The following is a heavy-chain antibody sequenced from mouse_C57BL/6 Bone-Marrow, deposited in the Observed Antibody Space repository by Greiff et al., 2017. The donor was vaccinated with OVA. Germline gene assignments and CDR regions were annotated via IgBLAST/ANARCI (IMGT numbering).Heavy chain of an antibody. CDR1: GFTFSNYW. Sequence: EVNVVESGGGLVQPGGSMKLSCVASGFTFSNYWMNWVRQSPEKGLEWVAQIRLKSDNYATHYAESVKGRFTISRDDSKSSVYLQMNNLRAEDTGIYYCTGGGFITTVVGGPYYFDYWGQGTTLTVSS. CDR3: TGGGFITTVVGGPYYFDY. CDR2: IRLKSDNYAT. V-gene: IGHV6-3*01. J-gene: IGHJ2*01. D-gene: IGHD1-1*01.